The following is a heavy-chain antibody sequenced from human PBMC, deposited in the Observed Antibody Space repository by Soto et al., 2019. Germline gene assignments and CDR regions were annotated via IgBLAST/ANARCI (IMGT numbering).Heavy chain of an antibody. CDR3: TPLALTYNREWYEFSD. CDR1: GFTFSNVW. J-gene: IGHJ4*02. D-gene: IGHD6-19*01. CDR2: IKSKLDGETI. V-gene: IGHV3-15*07. Sequence: EGQLVESGGGLVKPGGSLRLSCAASGFTFSNVWMNLVRQAPGKGREWVGRIKSKLDGETIDYAAPVKGRFTISRDDSKNMLYLQMNSLTTEDTGVYYCTPLALTYNREWYEFSDWGQGTMVTVFS.